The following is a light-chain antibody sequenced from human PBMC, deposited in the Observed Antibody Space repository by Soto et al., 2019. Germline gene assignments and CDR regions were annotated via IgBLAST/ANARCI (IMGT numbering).Light chain of an antibody. V-gene: IGLV2-11*01. CDR1: SSDVGAYIY. J-gene: IGLJ3*02. CDR3: CSYAGNKTVV. Sequence: QSVLTQPRSVSGSPGQSVTISCTGTSSDVGAYIYVSWYQQYPAKAPKVMIYDVGRRPSGVPDRFSGSKSGNTASLTISGFQAEDEAVYFCCSYAGNKTVVFGGGPKVTVL. CDR2: DVG.